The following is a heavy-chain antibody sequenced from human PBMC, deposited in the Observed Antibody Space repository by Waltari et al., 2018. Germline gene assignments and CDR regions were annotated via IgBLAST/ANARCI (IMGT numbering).Heavy chain of an antibody. CDR2: IYYSGAT. D-gene: IGHD1-7*01. Sequence: QLQLQESGPGLVKPSETLSLTCTVSGGSISSSSYYWGWIRQPPGKGLEWIGSIYYSGATYYNPSLKSRVTISVDTSKTQFSRKLSSVTAADTAVYYCARHYTWTYGVFDYWGQGTLVTVSS. J-gene: IGHJ4*02. V-gene: IGHV4-39*01. CDR1: GGSISSSSYY. CDR3: ARHYTWTYGVFDY.